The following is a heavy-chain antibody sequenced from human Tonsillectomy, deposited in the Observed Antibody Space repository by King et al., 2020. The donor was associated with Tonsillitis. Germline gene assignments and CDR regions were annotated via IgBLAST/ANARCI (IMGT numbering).Heavy chain of an antibody. D-gene: IGHD2-2*01. V-gene: IGHV4-61*02. CDR1: GGSVSSGSYY. CDR2: LYTSGST. Sequence: QLQESGPGLVKPSQTLSLTCTVSGGSVSSGSYYWSWIRQPAGKGLEWIGRLYTSGSTNYNPSLKSRITMSLDTSKNQFSLKRSSVTAADTAVYYCARDVYLGYCSGTSCEYWFDPWGQGILVTVSS. J-gene: IGHJ5*02. CDR3: ARDVYLGYCSGTSCEYWFDP.